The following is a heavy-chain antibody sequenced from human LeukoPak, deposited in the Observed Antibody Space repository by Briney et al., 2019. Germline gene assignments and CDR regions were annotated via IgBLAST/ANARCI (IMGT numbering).Heavy chain of an antibody. CDR2: IRSKANSYAT. Sequence: GGSLKLSCAASGFTFSGSAMQWVRQASGKGLEWVGRIRSKANSYATAYAASVKGRFTISRDDSKNTAYLQMNSLKTEDTAVYYCTRLYSDFWIWGQGTLVTVSS. CDR1: GFTFSGSA. D-gene: IGHD3-3*01. V-gene: IGHV3-73*01. CDR3: TRLYSDFWI. J-gene: IGHJ4*02.